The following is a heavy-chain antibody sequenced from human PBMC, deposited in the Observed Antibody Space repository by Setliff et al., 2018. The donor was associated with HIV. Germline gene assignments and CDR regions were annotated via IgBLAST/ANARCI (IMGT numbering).Heavy chain of an antibody. CDR3: ATKVYCTNGVCLDAFDM. Sequence: GASVMVSCKASGYTFTDYYIHWVRQAPGQGLEWMGRINPNSGGTNYAQKFQGRVTMTRDTSISTAYMELSRLRSDDTAVYYCATKVYCTNGVCLDAFDMWGQGTRVTVSS. D-gene: IGHD2-8*01. CDR1: GYTFTDYY. V-gene: IGHV1-2*06. CDR2: INPNSGGT. J-gene: IGHJ3*02.